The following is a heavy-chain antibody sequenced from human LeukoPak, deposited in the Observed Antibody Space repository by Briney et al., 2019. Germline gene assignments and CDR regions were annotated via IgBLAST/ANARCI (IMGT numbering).Heavy chain of an antibody. CDR3: AKELRGYFDY. D-gene: IGHD2-15*01. CDR2: ISWNSGYI. CDR1: GFTFDDYA. V-gene: IGHV3-9*03. J-gene: IGHJ4*02. Sequence: GRSLRLSCAASGFTFDDYAMHWVRQAPGKGLEWVSGISWNSGYIDYADSVKGRFTISRDNAKTSLYLQISSLRAEDMALYYCAKELRGYFDYWGQGTLVTVSS.